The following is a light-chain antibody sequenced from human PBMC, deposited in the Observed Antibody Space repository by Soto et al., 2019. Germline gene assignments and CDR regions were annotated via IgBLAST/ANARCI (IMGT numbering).Light chain of an antibody. CDR3: KQSFSTPPT. J-gene: IGKJ1*01. V-gene: IGKV1-5*01. CDR2: DAS. Sequence: DIQMTQSPSTLSASVGDRVTITCRASQSISSWLAWYQQKPGKAPKLLIYDASSLESGVPSRFSGSGSGTDFTLTIRSLQPEDFASYYCKQSFSTPPTFGQGTKVDIK. CDR1: QSISSW.